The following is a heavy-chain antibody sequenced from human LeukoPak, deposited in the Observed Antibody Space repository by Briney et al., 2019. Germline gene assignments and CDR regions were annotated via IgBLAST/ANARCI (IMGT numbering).Heavy chain of an antibody. CDR3: ARDPGIAVAGTSFDY. Sequence: SETLSLTCTVSGGSISSGGYYWSWIRQHPGKGLEWIGYIYYSGSTYYNPSLKSRVTISVDTSKNQFSLKLSSVTAADTAVYYCARDPGIAVAGTSFDYWGQGTLVTVSS. J-gene: IGHJ4*02. V-gene: IGHV4-31*03. CDR2: IYYSGST. CDR1: GGSISSGGYY. D-gene: IGHD6-19*01.